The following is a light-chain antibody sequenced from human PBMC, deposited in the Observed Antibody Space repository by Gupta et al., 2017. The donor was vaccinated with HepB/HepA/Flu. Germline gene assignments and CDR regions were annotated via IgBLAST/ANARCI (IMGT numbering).Light chain of an antibody. CDR2: NDS. J-gene: IGLJ2*01. CDR1: NIGTKG. Sequence: SYVLTQPPPVSVAPGKTARITCGGNNIGTKGVHWYQQMPGQAPVMVIYNDSDRPSGIPERFSGSNSGSTATLTISRVEAGDEAEYYCQVWDSSDDSAVFGGGTKLTVL. V-gene: IGLV3-21*04. CDR3: QVWDSSDDSAV.